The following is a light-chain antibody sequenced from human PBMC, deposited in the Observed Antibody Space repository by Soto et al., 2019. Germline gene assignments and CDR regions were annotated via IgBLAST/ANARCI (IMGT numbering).Light chain of an antibody. V-gene: IGKV3-11*01. CDR1: QSVFTY. J-gene: IGKJ5*01. Sequence: ETVLTQSPATLSLSPGERATLSCRASQSVFTYLAWYQQKSGQAPRLLIYDASNRATGIPARFSGSGSGTDFTLTISSLKPEDFAVYYCQQRYRWPPISFGQGTRLEIK. CDR2: DAS. CDR3: QQRYRWPPIS.